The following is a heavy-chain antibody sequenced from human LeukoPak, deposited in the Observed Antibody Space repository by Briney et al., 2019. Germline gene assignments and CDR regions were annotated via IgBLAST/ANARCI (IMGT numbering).Heavy chain of an antibody. Sequence: ASVKVSCKASGYTFTSYYMHWVRQSPGQGLEWMGIINPSGGITSYAQKFQGRVTMTRDTSTSTVYMELSSLRSEDTAVYYCARDLYEAVPDAVSYYYYGMDVWGQGTTVTVSS. D-gene: IGHD2-2*01. V-gene: IGHV1-46*01. CDR1: GYTFTSYY. CDR3: ARDLYEAVPDAVSYYYYGMDV. CDR2: INPSGGIT. J-gene: IGHJ6*02.